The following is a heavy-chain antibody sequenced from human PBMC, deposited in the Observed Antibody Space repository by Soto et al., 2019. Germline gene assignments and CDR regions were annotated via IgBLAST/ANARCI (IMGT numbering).Heavy chain of an antibody. CDR2: MNSDGTFT. V-gene: IGHV3-74*01. CDR3: VTGRSEY. Sequence: PGGSLRLSCGVSGFTFSSSWMHWVRQGPGKGLEWVSRMNSDGTFTNYADSVKGRFTTSRDNAKNMLYLQMNSLRAEDTALYYCVTGRSEYWGRGTLVTVSS. J-gene: IGHJ4*02. CDR1: GFTFSSSW.